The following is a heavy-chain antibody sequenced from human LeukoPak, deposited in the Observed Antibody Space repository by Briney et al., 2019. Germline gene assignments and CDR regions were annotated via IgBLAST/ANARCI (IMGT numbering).Heavy chain of an antibody. D-gene: IGHD5-18*01. V-gene: IGHV3-30*04. J-gene: IGHJ4*02. CDR1: GFTFSSYA. CDR2: ISYDGSNK. CDR3: ARNRGYSYGYGDY. Sequence: PGGSLRLSCAASGFTFSSYAMHWVRQAPGKGLEWVAVISYDGSNKYYADSVTGRFTISRDNSKNTLYLQMNSLRAEDTAVYYCARNRGYSYGYGDYWGQGTLVTVSS.